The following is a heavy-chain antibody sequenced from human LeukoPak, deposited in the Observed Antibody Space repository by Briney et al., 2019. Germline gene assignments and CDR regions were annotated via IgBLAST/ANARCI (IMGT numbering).Heavy chain of an antibody. J-gene: IGHJ4*02. D-gene: IGHD1-26*01. CDR2: RYYSRNA. CDR1: GGTIGDYN. CDR3: VRDVGGAGGTQY. Sequence: PSETLSLTCTVSGGTIGDYNWSWVRQPPGKGLEWIGYRYYSRNANYSPSLKSRVTISADTSKTQVYLKLRSVTAADTAVYYCVRDVGGAGGTQYWGQGILVTVSS. V-gene: IGHV4-59*01.